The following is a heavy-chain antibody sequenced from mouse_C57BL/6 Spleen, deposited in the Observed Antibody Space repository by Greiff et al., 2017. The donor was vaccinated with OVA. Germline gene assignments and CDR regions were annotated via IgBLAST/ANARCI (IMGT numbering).Heavy chain of an antibody. CDR1: GYTFTSYW. V-gene: IGHV1-55*01. CDR3: ARGGDWDDN. D-gene: IGHD4-1*01. Sequence: QVHVKQPGAELVKPGASVKMSCKASGYTFTSYWITWVKQRPGQGLEWIGDIYPGSGSTNYNEKFKSKATLTVDTSSSTAYMRLSSLTSEDSAVYYSARGGDWDDNWGQGTTLTVSS. CDR2: IYPGSGST. J-gene: IGHJ2*01.